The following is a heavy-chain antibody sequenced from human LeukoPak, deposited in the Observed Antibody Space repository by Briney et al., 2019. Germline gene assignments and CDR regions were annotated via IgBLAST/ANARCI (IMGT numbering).Heavy chain of an antibody. CDR1: GVTFSSYW. CDR3: ARDSWRWLQSFFDY. Sequence: GGSLRLSCAASGVTFSSYWMSWVRQAPGKGLEWVANIKQDGSEKYYVDSVKGRFTISRDNAKNSLYLQMNSLRAEDTAVYYCARDSWRWLQSFFDYWGQGTLVTVSS. CDR2: IKQDGSEK. V-gene: IGHV3-7*01. J-gene: IGHJ4*02. D-gene: IGHD5-24*01.